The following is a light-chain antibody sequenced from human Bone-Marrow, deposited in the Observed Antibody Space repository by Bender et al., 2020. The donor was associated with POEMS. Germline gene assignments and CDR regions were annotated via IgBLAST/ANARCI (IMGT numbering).Light chain of an antibody. CDR2: QDT. CDR1: DLGDKY. V-gene: IGLV3-1*01. CDR3: QAWDTYSVI. Sequence: SYEVTQPPSVSVSPGQTASITCSGDDLGDKYVAWYQQKPGQSPVLVIYQDTKRPSGIPERFSGSNSGNTVTLTISGTQAMAEADYYCQAWDTYSVIFGGGTKLTVL. J-gene: IGLJ2*01.